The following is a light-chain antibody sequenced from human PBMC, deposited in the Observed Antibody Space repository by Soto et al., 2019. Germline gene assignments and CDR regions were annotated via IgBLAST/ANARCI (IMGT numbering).Light chain of an antibody. Sequence: DIQMTQSPSTLSASVGDRVTITCRASQSIFRWLAWYQQKPGKAPKLLIFDASCLESGVPARFSGSGSGTEFTLTISSLQPDDFATYYCQYYNSYSPEIFGQGTKLEIK. J-gene: IGKJ2*01. CDR2: DAS. CDR3: QYYNSYSPEI. V-gene: IGKV1-5*01. CDR1: QSIFRW.